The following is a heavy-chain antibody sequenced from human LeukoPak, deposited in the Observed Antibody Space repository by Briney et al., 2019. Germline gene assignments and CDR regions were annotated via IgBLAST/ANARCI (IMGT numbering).Heavy chain of an antibody. CDR3: ARGKWELLWKENYHYYMDV. D-gene: IGHD1-26*01. J-gene: IGHJ6*03. Sequence: GASVKVSCKASGGTFNSDAISWARQAPGQGLEWMGGIIPMFGTTNHTQKFQGRVTITADRSTSTAYMELTSLTSEDTAVYYCARGKWELLWKENYHYYMDVWGKGTTVTVSS. CDR1: GGTFNSDA. CDR2: IIPMFGTT. V-gene: IGHV1-69*06.